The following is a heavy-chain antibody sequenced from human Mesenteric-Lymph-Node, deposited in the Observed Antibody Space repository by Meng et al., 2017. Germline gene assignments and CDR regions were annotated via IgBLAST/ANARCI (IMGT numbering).Heavy chain of an antibody. CDR3: ARDWRTASLDY. V-gene: IGHV3-21*04. J-gene: IGHJ4*02. CDR1: GFTFSSYS. D-gene: IGHD3-3*01. Sequence: GESLKISCAASGFTFSSYSMNWVRQAPGKGLEWVSSISSSSSYIYYADSVKGRFTISRDNAKNSLYLQMNSLRAEDTAVYYCARDWRTASLDYWGQGTLVTVSS. CDR2: ISSSSSYI.